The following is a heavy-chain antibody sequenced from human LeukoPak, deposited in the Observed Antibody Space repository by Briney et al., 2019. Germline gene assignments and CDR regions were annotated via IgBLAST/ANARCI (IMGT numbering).Heavy chain of an antibody. Sequence: ASVKVSCKASGYTFTSYDINWVRQATGQGLEWMGWMNPNSGNTGYARKFQGRVTMTRNTSISTAYMELSSLRSEDTAVYYCARGAAGYDILTGYANWFDPWGQGTLVTVSS. D-gene: IGHD3-9*01. CDR1: GYTFTSYD. CDR2: MNPNSGNT. V-gene: IGHV1-8*01. J-gene: IGHJ5*02. CDR3: ARGAAGYDILTGYANWFDP.